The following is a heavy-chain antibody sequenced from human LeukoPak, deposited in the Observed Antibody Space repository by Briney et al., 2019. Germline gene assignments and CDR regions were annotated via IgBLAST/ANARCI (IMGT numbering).Heavy chain of an antibody. J-gene: IGHJ4*02. D-gene: IGHD3-22*01. CDR1: GFTFSSYA. V-gene: IGHV3-23*01. Sequence: GGSLRLSCAASGFTFSSYAMSWVRQAPGKGLEWVSDISGTGGRTYYADSVKGRFTISRDNSKNTVDLLMNSLRAEDTAIYYCARDVPYYYDSSGYYSPFDCWGQGTLVTVSS. CDR2: ISGTGGRT. CDR3: ARDVPYYYDSSGYYSPFDC.